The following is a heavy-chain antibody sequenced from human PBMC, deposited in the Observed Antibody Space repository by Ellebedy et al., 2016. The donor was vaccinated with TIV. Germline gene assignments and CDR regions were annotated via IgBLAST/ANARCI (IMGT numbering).Heavy chain of an antibody. CDR2: IIPIFGTA. J-gene: IGHJ4*02. V-gene: IGHV1-69*13. D-gene: IGHD5-18*01. CDR1: GGTFSSYA. Sequence: SVKVSXKASGGTFSSYAISWVRQAPGQGLEWMGGIIPIFGTANYAQKFQGRVTITADESTSTAYMELSSLRSEDTAVYYCAREDTAMVRGFDYWGQGTLVTVSS. CDR3: AREDTAMVRGFDY.